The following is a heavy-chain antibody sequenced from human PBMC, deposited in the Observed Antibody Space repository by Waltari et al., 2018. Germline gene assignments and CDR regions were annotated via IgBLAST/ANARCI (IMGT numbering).Heavy chain of an antibody. CDR3: SRCFRIGDAWLNDY. Sequence: EVHLVESGGALVQPGGSLRLSCTSSGLTLSDHYMDWVRQATGKGLEWGASASNKHKDYNTEYAASVKGRFAVSRDDSDNSLYLQMRNLQIEDTAVYYCSRCFRIGDAWLNDYWGQGTLVTVTS. V-gene: IGHV3-72*01. CDR1: GLTLSDHY. J-gene: IGHJ4*02. D-gene: IGHD3-9*01. CDR2: ASNKHKDYNT.